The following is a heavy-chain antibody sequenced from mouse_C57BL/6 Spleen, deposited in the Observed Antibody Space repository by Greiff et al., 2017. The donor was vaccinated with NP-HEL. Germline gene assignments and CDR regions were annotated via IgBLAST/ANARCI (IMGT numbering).Heavy chain of an antibody. D-gene: IGHD2-4*01. V-gene: IGHV5-6*02. CDR1: GFTFSSYG. Sequence: EVKVVESGGDLVKPGGSLKLSCAASGFTFSSYGMSWVRQTPDKRLEWVATISSGGSYTYYPDSVKGRFTISRDNAKNTLYLQMSSLKSEDTAMYYCARRGYDYDGYYFDYWGQGTTLTVSS. CDR3: ARRGYDYDGYYFDY. J-gene: IGHJ2*01. CDR2: ISSGGSYT.